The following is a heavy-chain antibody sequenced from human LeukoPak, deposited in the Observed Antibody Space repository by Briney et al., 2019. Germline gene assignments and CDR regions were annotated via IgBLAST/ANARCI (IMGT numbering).Heavy chain of an antibody. Sequence: GASVKVSCKASGGTFSNFAVSWVRQAPGQGLEWLGWIKPYSGGTNYAQKFQGRVTMTRDTSISTAYMELSRLTSDDTAVYYCARVGGGAAAVVFDIWGQGTMVTVSS. D-gene: IGHD6-13*01. CDR3: ARVGGGAAAVVFDI. V-gene: IGHV1-2*02. CDR1: GGTFSNFA. J-gene: IGHJ3*02. CDR2: IKPYSGGT.